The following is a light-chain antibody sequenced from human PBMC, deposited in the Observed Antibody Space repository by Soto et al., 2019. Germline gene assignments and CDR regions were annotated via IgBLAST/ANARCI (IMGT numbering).Light chain of an antibody. Sequence: QSVLTQPPSVSGAPGQRVTISCTGSSSNIGAGYDVHWYQQLPGTAPKLLIYDNSNRPSWVPDRFSGSKSVTSRSLAITGLQGADEADYYCQSYDSSLSGSGVFGTGTKVTVL. J-gene: IGLJ1*01. CDR3: QSYDSSLSGSGV. CDR1: SSNIGAGYD. CDR2: DNS. V-gene: IGLV1-40*01.